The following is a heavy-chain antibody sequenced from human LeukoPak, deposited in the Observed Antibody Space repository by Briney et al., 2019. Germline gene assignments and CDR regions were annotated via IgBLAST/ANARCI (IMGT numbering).Heavy chain of an antibody. V-gene: IGHV3-21*01. J-gene: IGHJ6*03. CDR1: GFTFSSDS. CDR3: AGGAMYDYYMDV. Sequence: PGGSLRLSCAASGFTFSSDSMNWVRQAPGKGLEWVSSISSSSSYIYYADSVKGRFTISRDNAKNSLYLQMNSLRAEDTAVYYCAGGAMYDYYMDVWGKGTTVTVSS. CDR2: ISSSSSYI. D-gene: IGHD2-2*01.